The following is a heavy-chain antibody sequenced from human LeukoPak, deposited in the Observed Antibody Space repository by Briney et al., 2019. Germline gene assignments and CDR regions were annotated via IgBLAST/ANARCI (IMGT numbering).Heavy chain of an antibody. J-gene: IGHJ3*02. V-gene: IGHV4-39*07. Sequence: PSETLSLTCTVSGGSISSSSYYWGWIRQPPGKGLEWIGSIYYSGSTYYNPSLKSRVTISVDTSKNQFSLKLSSVTAEDTAVYYCATTNTYYYDSSGYPNDAFDIWGQGTMVTVSS. CDR3: ATTNTYYYDSSGYPNDAFDI. CDR2: IYYSGST. CDR1: GGSISSSSYY. D-gene: IGHD3-22*01.